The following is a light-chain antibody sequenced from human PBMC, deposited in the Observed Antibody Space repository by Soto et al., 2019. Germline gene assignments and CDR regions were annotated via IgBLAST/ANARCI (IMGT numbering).Light chain of an antibody. J-gene: IGLJ1*01. CDR3: QSYDSSLSGSYV. Sequence: QSVLTQPPSVSGAPGQRVTISCTGSSSNIGAGYDVHWYQRLPGTAPKVLIYNNNNRPSGVPDRFSGSKSGTSDSLAITGLQAEDEADYYCQSYDSSLSGSYVFGTGTKVTVL. V-gene: IGLV1-40*01. CDR2: NNN. CDR1: SSNIGAGYD.